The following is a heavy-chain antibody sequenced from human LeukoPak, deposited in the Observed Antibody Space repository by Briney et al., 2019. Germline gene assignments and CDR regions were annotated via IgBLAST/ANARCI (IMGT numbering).Heavy chain of an antibody. D-gene: IGHD3-3*01. V-gene: IGHV4-61*01. J-gene: IGHJ6*03. CDR3: ARRRFSMDV. CDR1: GGSISSGSYY. Sequence: SETLSLTCAVSGGSISSGSYYWSWIRQPPGKGLEWIGYIYYSGSTNYNPSLKSRVTISVDTSKNQFSLKLSSVTAADTAVYYCARRRFSMDVWGKGTTVTVSS. CDR2: IYYSGST.